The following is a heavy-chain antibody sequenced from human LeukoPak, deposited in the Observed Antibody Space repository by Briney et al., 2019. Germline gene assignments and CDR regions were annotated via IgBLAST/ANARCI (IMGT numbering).Heavy chain of an antibody. V-gene: IGHV4-59*01. Sequence: SETLSLTCTVSGGSISSYYWSWIRQPPGKGLEWIGYIYYSGSTNYNPSLKSRVTISVDTSKNQFSLKLSSVTAADTAVYYCASSSLITTVRGVKDGMDVWGQGTTVTVSS. D-gene: IGHD3-10*01. CDR3: ASSSLITTVRGVKDGMDV. CDR2: IYYSGST. J-gene: IGHJ6*02. CDR1: GGSISSYY.